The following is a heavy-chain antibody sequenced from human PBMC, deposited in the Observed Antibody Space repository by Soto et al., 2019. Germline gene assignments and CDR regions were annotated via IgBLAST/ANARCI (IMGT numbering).Heavy chain of an antibody. CDR1: GFTFSSYA. CDR3: AKSPDFFCSSANCYRYYFDY. Sequence: LILSCAASGFTFSSYAMSWVRKAPGKGLLRVSAISGNCGSTYHAYSVKGRFTISRDNSKTTLYVEMNSLRAEDTAVYYCAKSPDFFCSSANCYRYYFDYWSQRTLVTVSS. CDR2: ISGNCGST. J-gene: IGHJ4*02. D-gene: IGHD2-2*02. V-gene: IGHV3-23*01.